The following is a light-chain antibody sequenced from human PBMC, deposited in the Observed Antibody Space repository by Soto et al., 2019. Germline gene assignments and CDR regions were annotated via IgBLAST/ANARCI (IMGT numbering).Light chain of an antibody. J-gene: IGKJ4*01. Sequence: DIQMTQSPSSLSASVGDRVTITCQASQDITNDLNWYQQKPGKAPKVLIYEASNLETGVPTRFSGSGSGTNFTFTISSLQPKDIATYFCQQYDNVPLAFGGGTKVEIK. CDR3: QQYDNVPLA. V-gene: IGKV1-33*01. CDR2: EAS. CDR1: QDITND.